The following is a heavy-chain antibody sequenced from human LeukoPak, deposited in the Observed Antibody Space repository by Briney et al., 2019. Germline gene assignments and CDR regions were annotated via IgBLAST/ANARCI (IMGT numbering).Heavy chain of an antibody. Sequence: PGGSLRLSCAASGFAFSSYAMSWVRQAPGKGLEWVSGISGSDTTTYYADSVKGRFTVSRDNSKNTLYLQMNSLRVVDTAVYYCAKLPAAVVVASSWRGYFFESWGQGTLVTVSS. D-gene: IGHD2-15*01. V-gene: IGHV3-23*01. CDR3: AKLPAAVVVASSWRGYFFES. J-gene: IGHJ4*02. CDR2: ISGSDTTT. CDR1: GFAFSSYA.